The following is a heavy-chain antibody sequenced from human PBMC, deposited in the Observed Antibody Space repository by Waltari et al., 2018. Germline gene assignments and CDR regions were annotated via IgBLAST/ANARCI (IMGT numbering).Heavy chain of an antibody. D-gene: IGHD6-19*01. CDR3: AIRIAVAGSINY. Sequence: QVQLQQWGAGLLKPSETLSLTCAVYGGSFSGYYWSWIRQPPGKGLEWIGEINHSGSTNYNPSHKIRVTISVDTSKNQFSRKLSSVTAADTAVYYCAIRIAVAGSINYWGQGTLVTVSS. CDR2: INHSGST. V-gene: IGHV4-34*01. J-gene: IGHJ4*02. CDR1: GGSFSGYY.